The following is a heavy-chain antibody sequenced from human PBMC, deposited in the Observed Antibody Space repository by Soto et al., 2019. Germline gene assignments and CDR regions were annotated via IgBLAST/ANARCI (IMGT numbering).Heavy chain of an antibody. D-gene: IGHD6-6*01. V-gene: IGHV1-2*02. CDR1: GYTFTGYY. J-gene: IGHJ4*02. CDR3: ARIKNLQYSSSLDY. CDR2: INPNSGGT. Sequence: QVQLVQSGAEVKKPGASVKVSCKASGYTFTGYYMHWVRQAPGQGLEWMGWINPNSGGTNCAQKFQGRVTMTRDTSISTAYMELSRLRSDDTAVYYCARIKNLQYSSSLDYWGQGTLVTVSS.